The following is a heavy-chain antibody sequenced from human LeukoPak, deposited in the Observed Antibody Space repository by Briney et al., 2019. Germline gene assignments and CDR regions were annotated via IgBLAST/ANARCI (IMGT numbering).Heavy chain of an antibody. V-gene: IGHV1-18*04. CDR3: ARDFYDILTGYVFDY. J-gene: IGHJ4*02. D-gene: IGHD3-9*01. Sequence: GASVKVSCKASGYTFTSYGISWVRQAPGQGLEWMGWISAYNGNTNYAQKLQGRVTMTTDTSTSTAYMELRSLRSDDTAVYYCARDFYDILTGYVFDYWGQETLVTVSS. CDR2: ISAYNGNT. CDR1: GYTFTSYG.